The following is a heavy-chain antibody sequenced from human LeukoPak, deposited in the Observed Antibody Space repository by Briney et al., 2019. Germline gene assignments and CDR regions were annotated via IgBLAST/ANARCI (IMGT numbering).Heavy chain of an antibody. Sequence: PSETLSLTCSVSGGSVSSSNYYWDWIRQPPGKGLEWIGSMHYRGKTYYNPSLKSRVTISEDTSKNQFSLKLSSVTAADTAVYYCASAPWDIVVVPAANWGQGTLVTVSS. CDR2: MHYRGKT. V-gene: IGHV4-39*01. D-gene: IGHD2-2*01. CDR3: ASAPWDIVVVPAAN. CDR1: GGSVSSSNYY. J-gene: IGHJ4*02.